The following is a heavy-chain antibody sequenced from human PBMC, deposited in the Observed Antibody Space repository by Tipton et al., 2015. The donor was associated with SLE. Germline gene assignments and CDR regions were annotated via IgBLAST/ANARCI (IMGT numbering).Heavy chain of an antibody. V-gene: IGHV3-23*01. CDR3: ARDNGRDHWFDP. D-gene: IGHD2-8*01. CDR1: GFNFRNYA. J-gene: IGHJ5*02. CDR2: ISGNGEYT. Sequence: SLRLSCAASGFNFRNYAMSWVRQPAGKGLEWVSGISGNGEYTFYSDSVKGRFTISRDNSKSTVYLQMNRLRADDTATYYCARDNGRDHWFDPWGQGTLVTVSS.